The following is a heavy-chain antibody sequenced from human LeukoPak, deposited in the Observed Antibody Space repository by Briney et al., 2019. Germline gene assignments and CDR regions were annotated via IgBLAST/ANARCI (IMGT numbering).Heavy chain of an antibody. D-gene: IGHD3-10*01. J-gene: IGHJ3*02. CDR2: INHSGST. V-gene: IGHV4-34*01. Sequence: SETLSLTCAVYGGSFSGYYWSWIRQPPGKGLEWIGEINHSGSTNYNPSLKSRVTISVDTSKNQFSLKLSSVTAADTAVYYCARAPSSLLWFGRKGAFDIWGQGTMVTVSS. CDR1: GGSFSGYY. CDR3: ARAPSSLLWFGRKGAFDI.